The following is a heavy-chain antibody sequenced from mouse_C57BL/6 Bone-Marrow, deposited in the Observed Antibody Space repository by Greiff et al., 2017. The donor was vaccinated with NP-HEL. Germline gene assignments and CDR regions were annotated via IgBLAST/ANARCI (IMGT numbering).Heavy chain of an antibody. J-gene: IGHJ4*01. CDR1: GYTFTDYY. V-gene: IGHV1-75*01. Sequence: QVQLKESGPELVKPGASVKISCKASGYTFTDYYINWVKQRPGQGLEWIGWIFPGSGSTYYNEKFKGKATLTVDKSSSTAYMLLSSLTSEDSAVYFCARTSFYYGNYAYYAMDYWGQGTSVTVSS. CDR2: IFPGSGST. CDR3: ARTSFYYGNYAYYAMDY. D-gene: IGHD2-1*01.